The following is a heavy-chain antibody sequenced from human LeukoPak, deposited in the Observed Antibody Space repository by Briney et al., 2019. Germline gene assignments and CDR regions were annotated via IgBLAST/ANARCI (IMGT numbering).Heavy chain of an antibody. Sequence: NPSETLSLTCTVSGGSVSSGSYYWSWIRQPPGKGLEWIGYIYYSGSANYNPSLKSRVTISVDTSKNQFSLKLSSVTAADTAVYYCASTEVVAATRSFDPWGQGTLVTVSS. J-gene: IGHJ5*02. D-gene: IGHD2-15*01. V-gene: IGHV4-61*01. CDR3: ASTEVVAATRSFDP. CDR1: GGSVSSGSYY. CDR2: IYYSGSA.